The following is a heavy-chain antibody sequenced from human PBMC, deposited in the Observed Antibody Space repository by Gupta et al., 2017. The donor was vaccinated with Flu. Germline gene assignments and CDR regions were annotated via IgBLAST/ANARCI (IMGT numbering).Heavy chain of an antibody. J-gene: IGHJ6*02. Sequence: EVQPVASGGGLVPPARSLRLACRASGFPCGGWAGSWFRKAPGKGLEGVGFIRSKAYGGTTEYAASVKGRFTISRDDTKSIAYLQTNSLKTEDTAVYYCTRDTRVKTDGMDVWGQGTTVTVSS. V-gene: IGHV3-49*03. CDR3: TRDTRVKTDGMDV. CDR2: IRSKAYGGTT. CDR1: GFPCGGWA.